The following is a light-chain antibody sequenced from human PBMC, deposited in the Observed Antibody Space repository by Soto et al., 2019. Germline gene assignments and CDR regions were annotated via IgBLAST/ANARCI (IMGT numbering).Light chain of an antibody. V-gene: IGKV3-11*01. CDR2: DVS. Sequence: EIVVTQSPATLSGSPGERVTLSCRASQFVSSRLAWYQQRPGQVPRLLIYDVSNRAAGIPARFSGSGSGTDFTLTISSLEPEDFAVYYCQQRTDWPPVYTFGQGTKLEIK. CDR3: QQRTDWPPVYT. J-gene: IGKJ2*01. CDR1: QFVSSR.